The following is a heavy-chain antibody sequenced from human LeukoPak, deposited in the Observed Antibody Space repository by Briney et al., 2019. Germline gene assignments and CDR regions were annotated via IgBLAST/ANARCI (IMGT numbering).Heavy chain of an antibody. D-gene: IGHD3-16*01. J-gene: IGHJ1*01. CDR3: ARHQYGGYFHH. Sequence: SETLSLTCTVSGGXISSYYWSWIRQPPGKGLEWIGYSYYSGSTNANPSLKSRVTISVDTSKNQFSLRLSSVTAADTAVYYCARHQYGGYFHHWGQGTLVTVSS. CDR1: GGXISSYY. CDR2: SYYSGST. V-gene: IGHV4-59*08.